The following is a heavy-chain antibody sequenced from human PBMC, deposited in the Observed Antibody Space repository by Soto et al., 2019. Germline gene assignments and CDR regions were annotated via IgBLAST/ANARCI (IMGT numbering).Heavy chain of an antibody. CDR2: IYHSGST. CDR3: ARAPRLVRVVDPMDV. CDR1: GGSIGSNNW. V-gene: IGHV4-4*02. D-gene: IGHD3-10*01. Sequence: QVQLQESGPGLVKPSGTLSLTCAVSGGSIGSNNWWRGVRQPPGKGLEWIGEIYHSGSTNYKPSLKSRVTRSIHESKNQFSLWLTSVTAADTAMYFCARAPRLVRVVDPMDVWGQGTTVTVSS. J-gene: IGHJ6*02.